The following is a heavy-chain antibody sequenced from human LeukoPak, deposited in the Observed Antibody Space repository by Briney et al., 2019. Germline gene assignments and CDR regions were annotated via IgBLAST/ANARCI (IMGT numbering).Heavy chain of an antibody. Sequence: NPSETLSLTCDVYGASFTGYYWSWIRQSPGKGLEWIGEMNQRGSMNYNPSLKSRVTISVDTSKNQFSLKLSSVTAADTAVYYCARGTAMVFSGDYWGQGTLVTVSS. CDR3: ARGTAMVFSGDY. J-gene: IGHJ4*02. CDR1: GASFTGYY. V-gene: IGHV4-34*01. CDR2: MNQRGSM. D-gene: IGHD5-18*01.